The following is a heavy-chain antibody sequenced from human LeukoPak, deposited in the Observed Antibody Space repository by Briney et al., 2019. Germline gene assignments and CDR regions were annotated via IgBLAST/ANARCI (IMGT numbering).Heavy chain of an antibody. J-gene: IGHJ6*03. CDR1: GDSISSSFYY. D-gene: IGHD3-3*01. V-gene: IGHV4-39*01. CDR2: IHYSGST. CDR3: ARPSGGSIFGVVTPWDDYYYMDV. Sequence: SETLSLTCTVSGDSISSSFYYWGWIRQPPGKGLEWIGNIHYSGSTYYNPSLKSRVTISVDTSKNQFSLKLSSVTAADTAVYYCARPSGGSIFGVVTPWDDYYYMDVWGKGTTVTVSS.